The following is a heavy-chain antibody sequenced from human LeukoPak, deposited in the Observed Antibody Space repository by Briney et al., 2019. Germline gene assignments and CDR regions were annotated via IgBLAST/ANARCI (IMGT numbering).Heavy chain of an antibody. Sequence: GGSLRLSCAASGVTFSGYRMNWVRQAPGTGLEWVSYISSRSSTIYYADSVKGRFTISRDNARNSLYLQMNSLRAEDTAVYYCARSFGWEPYDYWGQGTLVTVSS. J-gene: IGHJ4*02. D-gene: IGHD1-26*01. CDR1: GVTFSGYR. CDR2: ISSRSSTI. CDR3: ARSFGWEPYDY. V-gene: IGHV3-48*04.